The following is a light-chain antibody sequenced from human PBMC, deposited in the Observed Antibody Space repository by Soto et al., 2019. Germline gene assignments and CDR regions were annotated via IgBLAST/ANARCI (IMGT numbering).Light chain of an antibody. CDR3: QQYDSWPFT. J-gene: IGKJ3*01. V-gene: IGKV3-15*01. CDR2: GAS. Sequence: EIVMTQSPATLSVSPGERATLSCRASQSVSSNLAWYRQKPGQAPRLLIYGASTRATGIPARFSGIGSGTEFTLTISSLQSEDFAVYYCQQYDSWPFTFGPGTKVDIK. CDR1: QSVSSN.